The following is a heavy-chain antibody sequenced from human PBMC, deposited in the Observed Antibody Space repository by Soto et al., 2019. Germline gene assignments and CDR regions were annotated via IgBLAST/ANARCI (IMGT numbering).Heavy chain of an antibody. CDR2: IYWDDDK. V-gene: IGHV2-5*02. D-gene: IGHD3-16*01. CDR3: AHRRNYDGSWNEGVFDY. J-gene: IGHJ4*02. Sequence: QITLKESGPTLVKPTQTLTLTCTLSGFSLTSRPVGVGWVREPPGKALEWLAFIYWDDDKRYSPSLRSTLTVTKDASKNQVVLTLTNMDPVDTATYYCAHRRNYDGSWNEGVFDYWGQGILVTVSS. CDR1: GFSLTSRPVG.